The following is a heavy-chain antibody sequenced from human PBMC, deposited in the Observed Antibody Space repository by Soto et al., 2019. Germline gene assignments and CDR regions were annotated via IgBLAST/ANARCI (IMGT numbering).Heavy chain of an antibody. Sequence: SVKVSCKASGYTFTFRYLHWVRQAPGQALEWMGWITPFKSDTNYAQKFQDRVTITRDRSVSTVYMELSNLRSDDTAMYYCARSPFAGSDAFDIWGQGTMVTV. CDR2: ITPFKSDT. V-gene: IGHV1-45*02. J-gene: IGHJ3*02. CDR3: ARSPFAGSDAFDI. D-gene: IGHD1-1*01. CDR1: GYTFTFRY.